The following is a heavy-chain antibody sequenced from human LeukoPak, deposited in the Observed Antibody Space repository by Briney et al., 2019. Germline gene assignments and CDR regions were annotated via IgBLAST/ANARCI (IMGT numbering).Heavy chain of an antibody. J-gene: IGHJ4*02. D-gene: IGHD1-26*01. V-gene: IGHV4-39*01. CDR2: ISNFGNT. CDR1: GGSFSSSSYF. CDR3: ARQGYRGSYSHDY. Sequence: SGPTLMHPSATLSLTCTVSGGSFSSSSYFWAWIRQPPGKGLEWIGSISNFGNTYYNPSLRSRVTISVDRSKNHFSLQPSSVTAADTAVYYCARQGYRGSYSHDYWGQGTLVTVSS.